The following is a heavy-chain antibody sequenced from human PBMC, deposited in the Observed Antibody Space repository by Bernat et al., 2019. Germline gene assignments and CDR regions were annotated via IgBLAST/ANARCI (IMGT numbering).Heavy chain of an antibody. CDR3: AKDYDFWSGAFDY. J-gene: IGHJ4*02. D-gene: IGHD3-3*01. V-gene: IGHV3-23*01. CDR2: INDGGGST. Sequence: EVQLLESGGGLVQPGGSLRLSCAASGFTFSSYPMSWVRQAPGKGLEWVSLINDGGGSTYYADSVKGRFTISRDNSKNTLYLQMNSLRAEDTAVYYCAKDYDFWSGAFDYWGQGTLVTVSS. CDR1: GFTFSSYP.